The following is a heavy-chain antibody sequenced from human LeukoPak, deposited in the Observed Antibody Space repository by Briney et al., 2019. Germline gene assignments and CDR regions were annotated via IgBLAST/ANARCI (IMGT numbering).Heavy chain of an antibody. CDR2: INHSGST. D-gene: IGHD6-19*01. Sequence: SETLSLTCAVYGGSFSGYYWSWIRQPPGKGLEWIGEINHSGSTNYNPSLKSRVTISVDTSKNQFSLKLSSVTAADTAVYYCARVLEGSSGQHWYFDLWGRGTLATVSS. CDR1: GGSFSGYY. J-gene: IGHJ2*01. V-gene: IGHV4-34*01. CDR3: ARVLEGSSGQHWYFDL.